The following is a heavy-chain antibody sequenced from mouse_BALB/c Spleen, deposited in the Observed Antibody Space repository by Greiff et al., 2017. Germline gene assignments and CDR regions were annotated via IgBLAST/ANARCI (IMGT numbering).Heavy chain of an antibody. D-gene: IGHD2-1*01. V-gene: IGHV2-6-4*01. Sequence: VKVVESGPGLVAPSQCLSLTCTVSGFSFSRYSVSWVRQPPGKGLEWLGMIWGGGSTDYNPALKTRLSISTDNSKSQVFLKMNSLQTDDTAMYYCARDGNYPWFAYWGQGTLVTVSA. CDR2: IWGGGST. CDR3: ARDGNYPWFAY. J-gene: IGHJ3*01. CDR1: GFSFSRYS.